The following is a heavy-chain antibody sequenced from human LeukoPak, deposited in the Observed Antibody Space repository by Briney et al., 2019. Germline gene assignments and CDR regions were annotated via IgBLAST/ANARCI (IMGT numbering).Heavy chain of an antibody. J-gene: IGHJ3*02. Sequence: GGSLRLSCAGSGFTFSSLWMSWFRQAPGKGLEWVAIIKQGGSEKYYVDSVKGRFTVSRDNAKKGVYLQMNNLRVDDTAVYYCAGDAGWTFGIWGQGTKVVVSS. V-gene: IGHV3-7*01. D-gene: IGHD1-14*01. CDR2: IKQGGSEK. CDR1: GFTFSSLW. CDR3: AGDAGWTFGI.